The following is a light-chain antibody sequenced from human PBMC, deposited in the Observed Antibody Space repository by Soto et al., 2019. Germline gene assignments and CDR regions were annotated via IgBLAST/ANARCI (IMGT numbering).Light chain of an antibody. CDR1: SSDVGGYNY. CDR3: SSYRGSGALEV. V-gene: IGLV2-14*01. CDR2: DVT. Sequence: QSVLTQPASVSASPGQSITISCTGTSSDVGGYNYVSWYQQHTGKAPKLMIYDVTNRPSGVSNRFSGSKSDNTASLTISVLPAEDGADYYCSSYRGSGALEVFGGGTKLTVL. J-gene: IGLJ2*01.